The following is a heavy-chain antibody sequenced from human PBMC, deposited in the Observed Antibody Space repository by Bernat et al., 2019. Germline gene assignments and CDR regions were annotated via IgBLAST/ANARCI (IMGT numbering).Heavy chain of an antibody. CDR2: ISASGGSTI. CDR3: AREGEGWLQNFDY. D-gene: IGHD5-24*01. J-gene: IGHJ4*02. V-gene: IGHV3-23*01. Sequence: EVQLLESGGGLVQPGGSLRLSCAASGFTLSSYAMGWVRQAPGKGLEWVSGISASGGSTIYYADSVKGRFTISRDNAKNSLYLQMNSLRAEDTAVYYCAREGEGWLQNFDYWGQGTLVTVSS. CDR1: GFTLSSYA.